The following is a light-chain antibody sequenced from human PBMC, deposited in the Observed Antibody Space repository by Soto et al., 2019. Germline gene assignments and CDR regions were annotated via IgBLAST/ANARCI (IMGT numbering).Light chain of an antibody. CDR3: CSYAGSYTLGV. J-gene: IGLJ3*02. CDR2: EVS. CDR1: SSDVGGYNY. Sequence: QSALTQPASVSGSPGQSITISCTGTSSDVGGYNYVSWYQQHPGKAPKLMIYEVSNRPSGVSNRFSGSKSGNTASLTISGLQAEDEADSYCCSYAGSYTLGVFGGGTKVTVL. V-gene: IGLV2-14*01.